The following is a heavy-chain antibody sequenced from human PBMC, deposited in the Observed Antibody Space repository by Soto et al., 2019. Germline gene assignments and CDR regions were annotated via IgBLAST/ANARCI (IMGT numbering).Heavy chain of an antibody. CDR1: GYTFHSYY. J-gene: IGHJ6*02. CDR3: ARLIVLPAAIGVSYYYYGMDV. V-gene: IGHV1-18*04. CDR2: ISAYNGNT. D-gene: IGHD2-2*01. Sequence: ASVKGSCKASGYTFHSYYLPWVRLAPGQQPEWMGWISAYNGNTNYAQKLQGRVTMTTDTTTSTAYMELRSLRSDDTAVNYCARLIVLPAAIGVSYYYYGMDVWGQGTTVTVSS.